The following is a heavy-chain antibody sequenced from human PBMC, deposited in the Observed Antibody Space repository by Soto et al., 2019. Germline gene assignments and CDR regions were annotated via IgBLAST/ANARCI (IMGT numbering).Heavy chain of an antibody. V-gene: IGHV4-34*01. CDR3: ARGRKQWLVSRYYYYGMDV. CDR1: GGSFSGYY. D-gene: IGHD6-19*01. Sequence: PSETLSLTCAVYGGSFSGYYWSWIRQPPGKGLEWIGEINHSGSTNYNPSLKSRVTISVDTSKNQSSLKLSSVTAADTAVYYCARGRKQWLVSRYYYYGMDVWGQGTTVTVSS. CDR2: INHSGST. J-gene: IGHJ6*02.